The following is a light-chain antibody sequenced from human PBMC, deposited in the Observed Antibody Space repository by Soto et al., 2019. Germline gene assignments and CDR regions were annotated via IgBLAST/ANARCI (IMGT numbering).Light chain of an antibody. CDR2: KNN. V-gene: IGLV1-47*01. CDR3: ATWDASLSGWV. Sequence: QSVLTQPPSASGTPGQRVTISCSGSSSNIGRNYVYWYQQLPGTAPKLLIYKNNQRPSGVPDRFSSSKSGTSASLAISGLRSEDEADYYCATWDASLSGWVFGGGTQLIVL. J-gene: IGLJ3*02. CDR1: SSNIGRNY.